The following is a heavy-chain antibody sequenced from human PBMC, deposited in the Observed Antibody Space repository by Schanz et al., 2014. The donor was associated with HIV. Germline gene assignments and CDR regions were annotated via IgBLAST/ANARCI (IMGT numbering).Heavy chain of an antibody. CDR2: LSGSGDRT. CDR1: GFSFLRYE. Sequence: EVQLLESGGGLVQPGGSLRISCVASGFSFLRYEMSWVRQAPGKGLEWLSTLSGSGDRTYYADSVKGRVTISRDNSKNTLYLQMNSLRVEDTAVYYCAKPEYDSRGSSQSHFDYWGQGTLVTVSS. D-gene: IGHD3-22*01. CDR3: AKPEYDSRGSSQSHFDY. J-gene: IGHJ4*02. V-gene: IGHV3-23*01.